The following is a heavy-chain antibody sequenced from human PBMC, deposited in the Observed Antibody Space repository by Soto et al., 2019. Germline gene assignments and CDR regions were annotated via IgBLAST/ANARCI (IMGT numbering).Heavy chain of an antibody. CDR3: AKRNYYDSRGPYYWYYFDN. V-gene: IGHV4-39*01. CDR1: GGSISSSGYY. D-gene: IGHD3-22*01. CDR2: IDYSGSP. Sequence: PSETLSLTCTVSGGSISSSGYYWAWIRLPPGKGPEWIGSIDYSGSPYYNPSLKSRVTISRDNSKSTLYLQMNSLRAEDTAVFYCAKRNYYDSRGPYYWYYFDNWGQGTLVTVSS. J-gene: IGHJ4*02.